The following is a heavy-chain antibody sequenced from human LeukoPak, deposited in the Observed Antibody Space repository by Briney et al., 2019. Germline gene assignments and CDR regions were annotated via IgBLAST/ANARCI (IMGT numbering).Heavy chain of an antibody. CDR1: GGSISSTSYY. D-gene: IGHD6-19*01. J-gene: IGHJ4*02. V-gene: IGHV4-39*01. Sequence: SETLSLTCTVSGGSISSTSYYWGWLRQPPGKGLEWLRSIYYSGGTYYNPSLKSRITISVDTSKSQFSPKLSSVTAADTAVYYCARLAIYSSGEDYWGQGTLVTVSS. CDR3: ARLAIYSSGEDY. CDR2: IYYSGGT.